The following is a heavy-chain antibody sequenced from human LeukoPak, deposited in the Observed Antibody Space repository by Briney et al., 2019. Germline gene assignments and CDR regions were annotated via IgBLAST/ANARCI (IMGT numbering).Heavy chain of an antibody. J-gene: IGHJ5*02. CDR2: INPKTGDT. CDR1: GYIFTDYY. V-gene: IGHV1-2*04. D-gene: IGHD2-2*03. Sequence: ASVKVSCKTSGYIFTDYYIHWVRQAPGQGLEWMGWINPKTGDTNSAQKSQRWVTMTRDTAISTAYMELNRLTLDDTAVYYCARVVYSHGYCDRVTCPNWFDPWGQGTLVTVSS. CDR3: ARVVYSHGYCDRVTCPNWFDP.